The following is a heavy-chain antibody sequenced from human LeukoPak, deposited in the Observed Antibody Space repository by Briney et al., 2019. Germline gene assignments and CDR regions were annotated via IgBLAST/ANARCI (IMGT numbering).Heavy chain of an antibody. CDR1: GGSISSYY. Sequence: PSETLSLTCTVSGGSISSYYWSWIRQPAGKGLEWVGRIYISGSTNYNPSLKSRVTMSVDTSKNQFSLKLSSVTAADTAVYYCARDRGTWNDDGFDYWGQGTLVTVSS. V-gene: IGHV4-4*07. J-gene: IGHJ4*02. CDR2: IYISGST. CDR3: ARDRGTWNDDGFDY. D-gene: IGHD1-1*01.